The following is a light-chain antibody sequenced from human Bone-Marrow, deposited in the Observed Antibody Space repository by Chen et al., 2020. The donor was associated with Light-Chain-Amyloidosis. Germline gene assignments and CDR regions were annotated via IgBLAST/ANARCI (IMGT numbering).Light chain of an antibody. J-gene: IGLJ2*01. CDR1: SSAVGNYNL. CDR2: EVN. V-gene: IGLV2-23*02. CDR3: GSYAGSNTVV. Sequence: QSALTQPASVSGSPGQSTTISCTGSSSAVGNYNLVSWYQQHPGKAPKLMIFEVNKRPSGVSNRFSGSKSGNTASLTISGLLAEDEADYHCGSYAGSNTVVFGGGTKLTVL.